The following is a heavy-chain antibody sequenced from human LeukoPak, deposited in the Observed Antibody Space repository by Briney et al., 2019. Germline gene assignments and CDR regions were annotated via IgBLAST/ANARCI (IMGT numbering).Heavy chain of an antibody. Sequence: ASVKVSCKASGYTFTSYYMHWVRQAPEQGLEWMGIINPSGGSTSYAQKFQGRVTMTRDTSTSTVYMELSSLRSEDTAVYYCAKARSGYDKVPDYWGQGTLVTVSS. CDR2: INPSGGST. J-gene: IGHJ4*02. CDR3: AKARSGYDKVPDY. CDR1: GYTFTSYY. D-gene: IGHD5-12*01. V-gene: IGHV1-46*03.